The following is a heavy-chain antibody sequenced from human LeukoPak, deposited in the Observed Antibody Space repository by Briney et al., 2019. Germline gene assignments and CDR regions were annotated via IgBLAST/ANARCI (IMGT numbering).Heavy chain of an antibody. CDR2: INPNSGGT. J-gene: IGHJ5*02. CDR1: GYTFTGYY. CDR3: AREEAAAGTINWFDP. Sequence: ASVKVSCKASGYTFTGYYMHWVRQAPGQGLTWMGLINPNSGGTNYAQKFQGRVTMTRDTSISTAYMELSRLRSDDTAVYYCAREEAAAGTINWFDPWGQGTLVTVSS. V-gene: IGHV1-2*02. D-gene: IGHD6-13*01.